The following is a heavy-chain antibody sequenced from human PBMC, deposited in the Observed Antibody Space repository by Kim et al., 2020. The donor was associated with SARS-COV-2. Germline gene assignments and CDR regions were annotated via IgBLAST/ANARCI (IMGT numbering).Heavy chain of an antibody. CDR3: ARDVREVGAFDI. Sequence: NYAQMFQGRVTITADKSTSTAYKDLSSLTSYDTAIYYCARDVREVGAFDIWGQGTLVTVSS. V-gene: IGHV1-69*04. J-gene: IGHJ3*02.